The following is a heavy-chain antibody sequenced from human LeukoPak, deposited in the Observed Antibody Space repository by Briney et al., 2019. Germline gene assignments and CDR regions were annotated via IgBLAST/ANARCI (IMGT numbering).Heavy chain of an antibody. J-gene: IGHJ4*02. CDR3: ARDPGTYTGSYYGLK. V-gene: IGHV1-18*01. D-gene: IGHD1-26*01. CDR1: GYTFTSYG. CDR2: ISAYNGNT. Sequence: ASVKVSCKASGYTFTSYGISWVRQAPGQGLEWMGWISAYNGNTNYAQKLQGRVTMTTDTPTSTAYLELKSLRSDDTAVYYCARDPGTYTGSYYGLKRGQGTLVTV.